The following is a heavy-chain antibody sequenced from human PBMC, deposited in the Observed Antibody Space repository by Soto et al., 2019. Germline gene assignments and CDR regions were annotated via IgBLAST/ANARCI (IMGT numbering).Heavy chain of an antibody. V-gene: IGHV3-23*01. CDR1: GFTFSSYA. CDR3: AKDGHTLGYCSSISCYYDY. Sequence: GGSLRLSCAASGFTFSSYAMSWVRQAPGKGLEWVSGISGSGGSTYYADSVKGRFTISRDNSKNTLYLQMNGLRAEDTALYYCAKDGHTLGYCSSISCYYDYWGQGALVTVSS. J-gene: IGHJ4*02. CDR2: ISGSGGST. D-gene: IGHD2-2*01.